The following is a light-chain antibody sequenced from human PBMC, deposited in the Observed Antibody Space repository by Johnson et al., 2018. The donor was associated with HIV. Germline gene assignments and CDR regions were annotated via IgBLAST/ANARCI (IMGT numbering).Light chain of an antibody. J-gene: IGLJ1*01. CDR3: GTWDSSLRAGF. CDR1: SSNIGTNY. CDR2: ENH. Sequence: QSLLTQPPSVSAAPGQTVTISCSGSSSNIGTNYVSWYQQMPGTAPKLIIYENHKRPSGIPDRFSDSKSGTSATLGITGLQTGDEAEYYCGTWDSSLRAGFFGSGTKVTVL. V-gene: IGLV1-51*01.